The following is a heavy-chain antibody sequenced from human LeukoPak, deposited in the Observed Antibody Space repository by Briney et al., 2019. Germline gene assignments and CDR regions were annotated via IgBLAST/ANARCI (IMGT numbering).Heavy chain of an antibody. CDR1: GFTFSSYA. CDR3: ARALWEWLLYGIDY. J-gene: IGHJ4*02. D-gene: IGHD3-3*01. Sequence: GRSLRLSCAASGFTFSSYAMHWVRQAPGKGLEWVAVISYDGSNKYYADSVKGRFTISRDNAKNSLYLQMNSLRAEDTAVYYCARALWEWLLYGIDYWGQGTLVTVSS. V-gene: IGHV3-30*04. CDR2: ISYDGSNK.